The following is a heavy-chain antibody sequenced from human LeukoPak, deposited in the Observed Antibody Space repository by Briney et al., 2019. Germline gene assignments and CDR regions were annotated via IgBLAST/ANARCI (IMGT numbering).Heavy chain of an antibody. CDR3: ARVYYDSSGFIMGPYYFDY. CDR1: GGAITSYY. D-gene: IGHD3-22*01. Sequence: SETLSLTCTVSGGAITSYYWSWIRQHPGKGLEWIGYIYYSGSTYYNPSLKSRVTISVDTSKNQFSLKLSSVTAADTAVYYCARVYYDSSGFIMGPYYFDYWGQGTLVTVSS. J-gene: IGHJ4*02. V-gene: IGHV4-59*06. CDR2: IYYSGST.